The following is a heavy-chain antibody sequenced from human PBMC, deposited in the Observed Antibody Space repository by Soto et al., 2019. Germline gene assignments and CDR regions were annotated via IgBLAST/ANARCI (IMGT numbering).Heavy chain of an antibody. Sequence: QVQLVQSGAEVKKPGSSVKVSCKASGGTFSSYAISWVRQAPGQGLEWMGGIIPIFGTANYAQKLQGRVTIAADESTSTDYMELSSLRSEDTAVYYCARVATVVTQPIYFDLWGRGTLFTVSS. CDR1: GGTFSSYA. D-gene: IGHD4-17*01. CDR3: ARVATVVTQPIYFDL. J-gene: IGHJ2*01. CDR2: IIPIFGTA. V-gene: IGHV1-69*12.